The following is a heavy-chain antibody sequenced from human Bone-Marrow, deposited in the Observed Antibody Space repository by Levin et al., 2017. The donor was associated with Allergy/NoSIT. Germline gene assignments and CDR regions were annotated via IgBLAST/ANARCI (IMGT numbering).Heavy chain of an antibody. CDR3: ARDDVVATNH. D-gene: IGHD5-12*01. CDR1: GFTISTNY. V-gene: IGHV3-66*01. J-gene: IGHJ4*02. CDR2: IHSGGRK. Sequence: GESLKISCVASGFTISTNYMSWVRQVPGKGLEWVSIIHSGGRKNYADSVKGRFTISRDNYNNTLYLQMNSLRGEDTAIYYCARDDVVATNHWGQGTLVIVSS.